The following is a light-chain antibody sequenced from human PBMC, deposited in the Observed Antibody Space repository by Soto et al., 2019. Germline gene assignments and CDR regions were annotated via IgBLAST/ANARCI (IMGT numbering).Light chain of an antibody. CDR1: QSVSSN. Sequence: EIVMTQSPATLSVSPGERATLSCRASQSVSSNLAWYQQKPGQAPRLLIYGASTRATGIPARFSGSGSGTDCTLTISSLQSEDFAVYYCQQYNNWAGTFGQGTKLEIK. CDR3: QQYNNWAGT. V-gene: IGKV3-15*01. CDR2: GAS. J-gene: IGKJ2*02.